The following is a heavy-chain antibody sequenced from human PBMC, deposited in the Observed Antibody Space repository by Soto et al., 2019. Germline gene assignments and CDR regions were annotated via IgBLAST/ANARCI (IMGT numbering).Heavy chain of an antibody. CDR1: GYTFTSYG. CDR3: ARDHYDFWSGYYTENSANYGMDV. J-gene: IGHJ6*02. CDR2: ISAYNGNT. V-gene: IGHV1-18*04. D-gene: IGHD3-3*01. Sequence: QVQLVQSGAEVKKPGASVKVSCKASGYTFTSYGISWVRQAPGQGREWMGWISAYNGNTKYAQKLQGRVTMTTDTSTSTAYMELRSLRSDDTAVYYCARDHYDFWSGYYTENSANYGMDVWGQGTTVTVSS.